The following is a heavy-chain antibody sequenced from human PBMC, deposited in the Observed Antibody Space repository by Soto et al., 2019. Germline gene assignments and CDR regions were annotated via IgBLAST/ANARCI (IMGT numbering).Heavy chain of an antibody. CDR1: GGTFSSYA. V-gene: IGHV1-69*06. Sequence: SVKVSCKASGGTFSSYAISWVRQAPGQGLEWMGGIIPIFGTANYAQKFQGRATITADKSTSTAYMELSSLRSEDTAVYYCAIPYYDSSGYYLAHEYFQHWGQGTLVTVSS. CDR3: AIPYYDSSGYYLAHEYFQH. D-gene: IGHD3-22*01. CDR2: IIPIFGTA. J-gene: IGHJ1*01.